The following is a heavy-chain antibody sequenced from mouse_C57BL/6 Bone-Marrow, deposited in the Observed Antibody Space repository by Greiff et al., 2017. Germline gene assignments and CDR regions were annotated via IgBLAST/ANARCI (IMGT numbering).Heavy chain of an antibody. D-gene: IGHD2-12*01. CDR2: IYPSGGST. J-gene: IGHJ2*01. CDR3: ARPLYDSWYLDN. V-gene: IGHV1-85*01. CDR1: GYTFTSYG. Sequence: QVQLQQPGAELVKPGASVKLSCKASGYTFTSYGINWVKQRPGQGLEWIGRIYPSGGSTKNNEKFKGKATLTVATSSSTADMELHSLTSEDSAVYFCARPLYDSWYLDNWGQGTTLTVSS.